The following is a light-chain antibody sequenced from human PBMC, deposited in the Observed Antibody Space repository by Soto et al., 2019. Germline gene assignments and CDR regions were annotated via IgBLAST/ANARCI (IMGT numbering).Light chain of an antibody. CDR2: GAS. J-gene: IGKJ5*01. CDR3: QQYGSAPIT. CDR1: QSVTGSY. V-gene: IGKV3-20*01. Sequence: EIVLTQSPGTRSLSPWERASLSCRASQSVTGSYLAWYQQKPGQAPRLLIYGASTRATGIPDRVSGSGSGTDFTLTISRLEPEDFALYYCQQYGSAPITCGQGTRLEMK.